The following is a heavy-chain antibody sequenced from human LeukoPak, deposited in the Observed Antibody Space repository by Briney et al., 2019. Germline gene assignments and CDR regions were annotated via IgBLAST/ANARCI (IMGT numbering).Heavy chain of an antibody. J-gene: IGHJ4*02. D-gene: IGHD3-10*01. Sequence: GGSLRLSCAASGFTFSSYWMSWVRQAPGKGLEWVVNIKQDGSEKYYVDSVKGRFTISRDNAKNSLYLQMNSLRAEDTAVYYCARMVRGVTFDYWGQGTLVTVSS. CDR2: IKQDGSEK. CDR1: GFTFSSYW. CDR3: ARMVRGVTFDY. V-gene: IGHV3-7*03.